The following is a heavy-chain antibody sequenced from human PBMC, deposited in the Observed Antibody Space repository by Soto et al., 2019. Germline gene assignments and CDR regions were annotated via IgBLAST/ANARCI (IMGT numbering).Heavy chain of an antibody. J-gene: IGHJ6*02. Sequence: QVQLVQSGAEVKKPGSSVKVSCKASGGTFSRYTFTWVRQAPGQGLEWMGRIIPIVDIPNYAQKFQGRVTIPADKSTSTAYMEVSRLTSDATAVYYCASHFTGVLVLGTSPPGGDNFGWDVWGQGTTVSVS. CDR1: GGTFSRYT. D-gene: IGHD2-8*02. V-gene: IGHV1-69*02. CDR3: ASHFTGVLVLGTSPPGGDNFGWDV. CDR2: IIPIVDIP.